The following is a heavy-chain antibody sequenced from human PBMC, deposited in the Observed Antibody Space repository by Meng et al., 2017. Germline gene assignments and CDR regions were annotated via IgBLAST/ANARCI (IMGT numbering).Heavy chain of an antibody. CDR2: INTNTGNP. D-gene: IGHD2-15*01. CDR1: GYTFTSYA. J-gene: IGHJ4*02. CDR3: VGVGYCSGGSCPDY. V-gene: IGHV7-4-1*02. Sequence: VELGLFGSELKKPGASVKVSCKASGYTFTSYAMNWVRQAPGQGLEWMGWINTNTGNPTYAQGFTGRFVFSLDTSVSTAYLQISSLKAEDTAVYYCVGVGYCSGGSCPDYWGQGTLVTVSS.